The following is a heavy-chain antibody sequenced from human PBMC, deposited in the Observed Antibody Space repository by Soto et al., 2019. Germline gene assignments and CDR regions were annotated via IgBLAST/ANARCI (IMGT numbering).Heavy chain of an antibody. Sequence: QVQLVESGGGVVQPGRSLRLSCAGSGFTFRNYGMQWVRQAPGKGLEWVALTSFDGFNQYYGKSVEGRFTISRDNYKNTLYLQMDSLRPEDSAMYFCAREPGRAGMILFDYWGQGTLVTVSS. CDR1: GFTFRNYG. V-gene: IGHV3-30*03. CDR3: AREPGRAGMILFDY. J-gene: IGHJ4*02. CDR2: TSFDGFNQ. D-gene: IGHD3-10*01.